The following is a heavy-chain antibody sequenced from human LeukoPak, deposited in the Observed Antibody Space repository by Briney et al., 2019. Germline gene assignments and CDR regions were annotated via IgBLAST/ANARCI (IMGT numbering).Heavy chain of an antibody. CDR3: ARGATSGGSYYFDY. Sequence: GGSPRLSCAASGFTFSSYAMHWVRQAPGKGLEWVAVISYDGSNKYYADSVKGRFTISRDNSKNTLYLQMNSLRAEDTAVYYCARGATSGGSYYFDYWGQGTLVTVSS. CDR2: ISYDGSNK. D-gene: IGHD1-26*01. J-gene: IGHJ4*02. CDR1: GFTFSSYA. V-gene: IGHV3-30-3*01.